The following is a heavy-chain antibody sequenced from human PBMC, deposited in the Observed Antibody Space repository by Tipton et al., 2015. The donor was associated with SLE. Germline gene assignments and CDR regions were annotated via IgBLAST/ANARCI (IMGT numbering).Heavy chain of an antibody. CDR3: ARGIQQWLANYYYYGMDV. CDR1: GVSISSSSYY. CDR2: GYYSGNT. J-gene: IGHJ6*02. Sequence: TLSLTCTVSGVSISSSSYYWAWIRRPPGKGLEWVGSGYYSGNTYYNPSLKSRVTISVDTSKNQFSLKLSSVTAADTAVYYCARGIQQWLANYYYYGMDVWGQGTTVTVSS. V-gene: IGHV4-39*07. D-gene: IGHD6-19*01.